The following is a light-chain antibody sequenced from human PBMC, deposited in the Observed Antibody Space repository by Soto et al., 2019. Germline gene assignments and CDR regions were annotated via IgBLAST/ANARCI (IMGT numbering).Light chain of an antibody. CDR2: GAS. CDR1: QSVSSSY. V-gene: IGKV3-20*01. CDR3: QQYGSSPPLT. J-gene: IGKJ4*01. Sequence: EIVLTQSPGTLSLSPGESATLSCRASQSVSSSYLAWYQQKPGQAPRLLIYGASSRATGIPDRFSGSGSGTGFTLTISRLEPEDFAVYYCQQYGSSPPLTFGGGTKVDIK.